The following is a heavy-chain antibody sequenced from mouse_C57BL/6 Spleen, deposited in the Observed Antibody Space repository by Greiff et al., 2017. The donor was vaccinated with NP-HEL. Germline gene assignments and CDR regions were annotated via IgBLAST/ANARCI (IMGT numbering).Heavy chain of an antibody. J-gene: IGHJ2*01. CDR3: ARWRWGSSGYLDY. Sequence: QVQLKQPGTELVKPGASVKLSCKASGYTFTSYWMHWVKQRPGQGLEWIGNINPSNGGTNYNEKFKSKATLTVDKSSSTAYMQLSSLTSEDSAVYYCARWRWGSSGYLDYWGQGTTLTVSS. CDR2: INPSNGGT. V-gene: IGHV1-53*01. D-gene: IGHD3-2*02. CDR1: GYTFTSYW.